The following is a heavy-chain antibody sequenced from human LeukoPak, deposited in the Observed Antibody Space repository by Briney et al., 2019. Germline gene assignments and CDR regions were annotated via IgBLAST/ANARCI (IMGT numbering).Heavy chain of an antibody. V-gene: IGHV1-46*01. CDR3: ARDQRSPRVYYYDSSGYYYAYDAFDI. Sequence: ASVKVSCKASGYTFTSYYMHWVRQAPGQGLEWMGIINPSGGSTSYAQKFQGRVTMTTDTSTSTAYMELRSLRSDDTAVYYCARDQRSPRVYYYDSSGYYYAYDAFDIWGQGTMVTVSS. CDR2: INPSGGST. CDR1: GYTFTSYY. D-gene: IGHD3-22*01. J-gene: IGHJ3*02.